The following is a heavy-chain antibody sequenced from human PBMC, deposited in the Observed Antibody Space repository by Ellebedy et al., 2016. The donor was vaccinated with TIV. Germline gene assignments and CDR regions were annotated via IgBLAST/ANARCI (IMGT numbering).Heavy chain of an antibody. CDR2: VSNSGDST. CDR1: GFTFTNYA. V-gene: IGHV3-23*01. CDR3: ARSGELDS. Sequence: PSETLSFTCAASGFTFTNYAMNRVRQAPGKGLEGVSAVSNSGDSTYYADSVKGRFTISRDNSKNTLFLQMNSLIAEDTAVYYCARSGELDSWGQGTLVTVSS. J-gene: IGHJ4*02. D-gene: IGHD1-26*01.